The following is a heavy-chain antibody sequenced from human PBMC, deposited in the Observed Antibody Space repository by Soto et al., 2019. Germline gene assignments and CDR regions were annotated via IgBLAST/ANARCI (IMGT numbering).Heavy chain of an antibody. Sequence: GASVKVSCKASGYIFINYYIHWVRQAPGQGLEWIGIINPNGGSTNYAQKFRGRVTMTRDTSTSTAYMELSSLRSDDTAVYYCAREGYCSSTSCAWDGFDIWGQGTMVTVS. CDR1: GYIFINYY. J-gene: IGHJ3*02. D-gene: IGHD2-2*01. CDR3: AREGYCSSTSCAWDGFDI. V-gene: IGHV1-46*01. CDR2: INPNGGST.